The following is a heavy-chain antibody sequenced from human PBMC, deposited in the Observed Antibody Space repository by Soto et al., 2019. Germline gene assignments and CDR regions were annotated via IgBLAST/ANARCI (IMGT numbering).Heavy chain of an antibody. D-gene: IGHD4-17*01. J-gene: IGHJ2*01. V-gene: IGHV3-23*01. Sequence: EVQLLESGGGLVQPGGSLRLSCAASGFTFSSYAMSWVRQAPGKGLEWVSAISGSGGSTYYADSVKGRFTISRDNSMSTLYLQMNSLRADDTSVYYCAKRTVGWYFDLWGRCTLVTVSS. CDR3: AKRTVGWYFDL. CDR1: GFTFSSYA. CDR2: ISGSGGST.